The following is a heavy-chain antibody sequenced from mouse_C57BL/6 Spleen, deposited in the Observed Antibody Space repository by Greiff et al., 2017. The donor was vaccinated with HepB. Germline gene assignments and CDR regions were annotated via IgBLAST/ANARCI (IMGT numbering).Heavy chain of an antibody. CDR2: ITSGSSTI. J-gene: IGHJ2*01. CDR3: AKEATVVAPDY. Sequence: EVKLVESGGGLVKPGGSLKLSCAASGFTFSDYGMHWVRQAPEKGLEWVAYITSGSSTIYYADTVKGRFTISRDNAKNTLFLQMTSLRSEDTAMYYCAKEATVVAPDYWGQGTTLTVSS. V-gene: IGHV5-17*01. CDR1: GFTFSDYG. D-gene: IGHD1-1*01.